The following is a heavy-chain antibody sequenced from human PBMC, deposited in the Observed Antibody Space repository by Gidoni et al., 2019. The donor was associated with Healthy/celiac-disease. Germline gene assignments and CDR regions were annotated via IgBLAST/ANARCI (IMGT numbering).Heavy chain of an antibody. V-gene: IGHV1-69*01. D-gene: IGHD3-3*01. CDR1: GGTFSSYA. CDR2: IIPSFGTA. CDR3: ARSEGGFHDFWSGYYTELDY. J-gene: IGHJ4*02. Sequence: QVQLVQSGAEVKKPGSSVKVSCKASGGTFSSYAISWVRQAPGQGLEWMGGIIPSFGTANYAQKFQGRVTITADESTSTAYMELSSLRSEDTAVYYCARSEGGFHDFWSGYYTELDYWGQGTLVTVSS.